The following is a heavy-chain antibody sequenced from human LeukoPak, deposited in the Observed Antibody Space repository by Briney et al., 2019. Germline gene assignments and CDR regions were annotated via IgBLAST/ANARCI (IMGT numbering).Heavy chain of an antibody. Sequence: GGSLRLSCAASGFTFSSYWMHWVRQAPGKGLVWVSRIVSDGSGTTYADSVRGRFTISRDNAKSTLYLQMDSLRAEDTAVYYCARDRNIYGSDWGNWFDPWGQGTLVTVSS. V-gene: IGHV3-74*01. CDR3: ARDRNIYGSDWGNWFDP. CDR2: IVSDGSGT. J-gene: IGHJ5*02. D-gene: IGHD7-27*01. CDR1: GFTFSSYW.